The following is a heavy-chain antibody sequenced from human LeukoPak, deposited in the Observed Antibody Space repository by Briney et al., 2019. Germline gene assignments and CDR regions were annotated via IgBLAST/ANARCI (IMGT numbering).Heavy chain of an antibody. CDR3: VRELRVAVPNWFDP. CDR2: VKQDGSEK. D-gene: IGHD3-10*01. J-gene: IGHJ5*02. CDR1: GFTFSSYW. V-gene: IGHV3-7*01. Sequence: QPGGSLRLSCAASGFTFSSYWMSWVRQAPGKGLEWVANVKQDGSEKYYLDSVKGRFTISRDNAKNSLYLQMKSLRADDTAVYYCVRELRVAVPNWFDPWGQGTLVTVSS.